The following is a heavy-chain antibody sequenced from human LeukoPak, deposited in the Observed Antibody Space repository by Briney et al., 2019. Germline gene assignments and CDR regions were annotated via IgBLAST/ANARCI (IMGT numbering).Heavy chain of an antibody. V-gene: IGHV3-21*01. D-gene: IGHD2-15*01. Sequence: GGSLRLSCAASGFTFSSYSMNWVRQAPGKGLEWVSSISSSSSYIYYADSVRGRFTIPRDNAKNSLYLQMNSLRAEDTAVYYCARGPTIIRRRGSCYTDYWAQGTLVTVSS. CDR1: GFTFSSYS. CDR3: ARGPTIIRRRGSCYTDY. J-gene: IGHJ4*02. CDR2: ISSSSSYI.